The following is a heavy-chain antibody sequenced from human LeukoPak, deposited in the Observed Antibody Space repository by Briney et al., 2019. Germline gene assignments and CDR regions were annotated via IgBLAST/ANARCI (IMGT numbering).Heavy chain of an antibody. J-gene: IGHJ6*03. Sequence: GASVKVSCKASGGTFSSYAISWVRQAPGQGLEWMGGMIPIFGTANYAQKFQGRVTITTDESTSTAYMELSSLRSEDTAVYYCARLSEGLGIAARPYYYYMDVWGKGTTVTVSS. V-gene: IGHV1-69*05. CDR3: ARLSEGLGIAARPYYYYMDV. CDR1: GGTFSSYA. CDR2: MIPIFGTA. D-gene: IGHD6-6*01.